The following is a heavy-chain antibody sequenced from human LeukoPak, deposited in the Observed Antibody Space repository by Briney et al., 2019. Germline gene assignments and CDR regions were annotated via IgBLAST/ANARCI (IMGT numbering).Heavy chain of an antibody. CDR3: AKLAGGAYNYDACDI. Sequence: SETLSLTCTVSGGSIRSYYWSWVRQPPGKGLEWIGYIYYRGNTNYNPSLQSRVSISVDTSKNQFSLKLTSMTDAHTAVYYCAKLAGGAYNYDACDIWGQGTMVTVSS. CDR1: GGSIRSYY. J-gene: IGHJ3*02. CDR2: IYYRGNT. D-gene: IGHD5-24*01. V-gene: IGHV4-59*08.